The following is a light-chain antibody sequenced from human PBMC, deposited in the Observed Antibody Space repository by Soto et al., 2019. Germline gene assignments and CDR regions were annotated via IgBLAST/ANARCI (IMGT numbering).Light chain of an antibody. V-gene: IGKV3-20*01. CDR1: HSVSSTY. CDR2: GAS. CDR3: QQYGSSPPYT. Sequence: EIVLTQSPGTLSLSPGERATLSCRASHSVSSTYLAWYQQKPGQAPRLLIYGASSRATGIPDRFSGSGSGTDFTLTISRLEPEDFAVYFCQQYGSSPPYTFGQATKLEIK. J-gene: IGKJ2*01.